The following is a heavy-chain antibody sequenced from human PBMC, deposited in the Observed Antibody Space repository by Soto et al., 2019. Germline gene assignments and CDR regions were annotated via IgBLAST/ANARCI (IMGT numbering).Heavy chain of an antibody. CDR2: IKSKTDGGTT. D-gene: IGHD3-10*01. V-gene: IGHV3-15*01. J-gene: IGHJ4*02. Sequence: EVQLVESGGGLVKPGGSLRLSCAASGFTFSNAWMSWVRQAPGKGLEWVGRIKSKTDGGTTDYAAPVKGRFTISRDDSKNPLYLQLNSLKPEATAVYYCPTVFSLIAPRSARQAGGVFLYFASWGQGTLVTVSS. CDR3: PTVFSLIAPRSARQAGGVFLYFAS. CDR1: GFTFSNAW.